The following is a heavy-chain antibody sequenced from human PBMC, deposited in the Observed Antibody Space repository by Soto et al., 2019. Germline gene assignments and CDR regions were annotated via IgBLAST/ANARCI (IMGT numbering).Heavy chain of an antibody. D-gene: IGHD5-12*01. J-gene: IGHJ6*02. CDR1: GYNFTTHW. CDR2: IFPGDAET. Sequence: GESLKISCQGSGYNFTTHWIGWVRHKAGKGLEWMGIIFPGDAETRYSPSFQGHITISADKSISIAYLRWSSLKASDTGMYYCATPGGFGMDVWGQGTTVTVS. CDR3: ATPGGFGMDV. V-gene: IGHV5-51*01.